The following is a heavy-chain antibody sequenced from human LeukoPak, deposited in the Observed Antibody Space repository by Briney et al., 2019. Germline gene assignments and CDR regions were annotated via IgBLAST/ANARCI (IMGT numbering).Heavy chain of an antibody. CDR1: GFTFSGYS. V-gene: IGHV3-21*01. J-gene: IGHJ4*02. Sequence: GSLRLSCAASGFTFSGYSMNWVRQAPGKGLEWVSSISSNSLYIYYGDSVKGRFTVSRDNAENSLYLQMNSLRAEDTAVYYCARDRKSSGWYPPGYWGQGTLVTVSS. CDR3: ARDRKSSGWYPPGY. CDR2: ISSNSLYI. D-gene: IGHD6-19*01.